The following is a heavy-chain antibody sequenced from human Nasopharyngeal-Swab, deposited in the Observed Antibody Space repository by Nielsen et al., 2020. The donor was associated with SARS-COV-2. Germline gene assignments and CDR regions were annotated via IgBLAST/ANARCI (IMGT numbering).Heavy chain of an antibody. J-gene: IGHJ4*02. CDR1: GFGFSAFA. Sequence: GGSLRLSCAASGFGFSAFAMSWVRQAPGKGLEWVSAAGGNDGSTFYADSVRGRFTISRDNSKNTLYLQMNSLRAEDTALYYCAKKYGTRGWYVGLDYWGQGTQSPSPQ. V-gene: IGHV3-23*01. D-gene: IGHD6-19*01. CDR2: AGGNDGST. CDR3: AKKYGTRGWYVGLDY.